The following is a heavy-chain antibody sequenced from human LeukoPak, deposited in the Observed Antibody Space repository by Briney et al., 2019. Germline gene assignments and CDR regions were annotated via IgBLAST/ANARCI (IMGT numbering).Heavy chain of an antibody. CDR1: GGSISNYY. D-gene: IGHD1-26*01. Sequence: PSETLSLTCTVSGGSISNYYWSWIRQPAGKGLEWIGRIYSSGSTNYSPSLKSRVTMSVDTSKSQFSLKLNSVTAADTALYYCARDYPVGGEDVFDIWGQGTMVTVSS. CDR2: IYSSGST. J-gene: IGHJ3*02. CDR3: ARDYPVGGEDVFDI. V-gene: IGHV4-4*07.